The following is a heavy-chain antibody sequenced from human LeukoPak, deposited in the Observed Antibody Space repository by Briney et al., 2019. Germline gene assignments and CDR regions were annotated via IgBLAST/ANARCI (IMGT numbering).Heavy chain of an antibody. D-gene: IGHD5-24*01. V-gene: IGHV4-59*01. CDR1: GGSISSYH. J-gene: IGHJ5*02. CDR3: ARARDGHINDWFDP. CDR2: IYYSGST. Sequence: SETLSLTCTVSGGSISSYHWSWIRQPPGKGLEWIGYIYYSGSTEYNPSLKSRVTISVDTSKNQFSLKMSSVTAADTAVYYCARARDGHINDWFDPWGQGTLVTVSS.